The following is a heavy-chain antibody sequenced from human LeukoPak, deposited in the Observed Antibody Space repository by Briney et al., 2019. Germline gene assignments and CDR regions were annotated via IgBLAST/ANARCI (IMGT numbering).Heavy chain of an antibody. D-gene: IGHD6-19*01. CDR2: INPNSGGT. CDR1: GYTFTGYY. J-gene: IGHJ2*01. CDR3: ARDTAVAGTSLLWDFDL. V-gene: IGHV1-2*02. Sequence: ASVKVSCKASGYTFTGYYMHWVRQAPGQGLEWMGWINPNSGGTNYAQKFQGRVTMTRDTSISTAYMELSRLRSDDTAVYYCARDTAVAGTSLLWDFDLWGRGTLVTVSS.